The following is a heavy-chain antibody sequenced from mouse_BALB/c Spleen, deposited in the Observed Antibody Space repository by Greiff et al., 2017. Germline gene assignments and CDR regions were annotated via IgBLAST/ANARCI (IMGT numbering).Heavy chain of an antibody. D-gene: IGHD1-1*01. J-gene: IGHJ2*01. CDR1: GYTFTSYW. CDR3: TRQPHYYGSSYGGFDY. Sequence: VQLKESGTVLARPGASVKMSCKASGYTFTSYWMHWVKQRPGQGLEWIGAIYPGNSDTSYNQKFKGKAKLTAVTSTSTAYMELSSLTNEDSAVYYCTRQPHYYGSSYGGFDYWGQGTTLTVSS. CDR2: IYPGNSDT. V-gene: IGHV1-5*01.